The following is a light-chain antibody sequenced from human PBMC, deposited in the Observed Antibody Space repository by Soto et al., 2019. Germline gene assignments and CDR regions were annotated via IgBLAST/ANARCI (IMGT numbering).Light chain of an antibody. Sequence: IVLTQSPGTLSLSPGERATLSCRASQSVSSSYLAWYQQKPGQAPRLLIYGASSRATGIPDRFSGSGSGTDFTLTISSLQSEDFAVYYCQQYNNWPLTFGQGTRLEIK. J-gene: IGKJ5*01. CDR3: QQYNNWPLT. CDR1: QSVSSSY. V-gene: IGKV3-20*01. CDR2: GAS.